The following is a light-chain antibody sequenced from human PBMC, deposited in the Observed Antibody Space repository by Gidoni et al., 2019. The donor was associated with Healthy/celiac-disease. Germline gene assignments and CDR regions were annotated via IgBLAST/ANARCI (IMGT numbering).Light chain of an antibody. CDR1: SGHSSYA. CDR2: LNSDGSH. V-gene: IGLV4-69*01. Sequence: QLVLTQSPSASASLGASVKLTCTLSSGHSSYAIAWHQQQPEKGPRYLMKLNSDGSHTKGDGISDRFSGSSSGAERYLTISSLQSEDEADYYCQTWGTGGGVVFGGGTKLTVL. CDR3: QTWGTGGGVV. J-gene: IGLJ2*01.